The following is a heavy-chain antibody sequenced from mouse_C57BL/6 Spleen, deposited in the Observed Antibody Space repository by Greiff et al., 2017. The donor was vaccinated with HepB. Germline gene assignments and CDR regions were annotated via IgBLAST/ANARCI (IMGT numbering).Heavy chain of an antibody. CDR3: ARLKLGRWYFDV. CDR1: GYTFTEYT. Sequence: VKLMESGAELVKPGASVKLSCKASGYTFTEYTIHWVKQRSGQGLEWIGWFYPGSGSIKYNEKFKDKATLTADKSSSTVYMELSRLTSEDSAVYFCARLKLGRWYFDVWGTGTTVTVSS. V-gene: IGHV1-62-2*01. CDR2: FYPGSGSI. D-gene: IGHD4-1*01. J-gene: IGHJ1*03.